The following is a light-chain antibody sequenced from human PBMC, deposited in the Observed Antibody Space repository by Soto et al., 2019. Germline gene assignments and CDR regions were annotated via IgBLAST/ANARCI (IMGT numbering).Light chain of an antibody. J-gene: IGLJ2*01. Sequence: QSALTQPAAVSGSPGHSITISCTGTSSDIGNYDFVSWYQQVPGTAPKALIYEASSRPSGVANRFSGAKSCNTASLTMSGLQAEDEAYYYCSSSTTSTSLILFGGGTKVTVL. CDR1: SSDIGNYDF. CDR3: SSSTTSTSLIL. CDR2: EAS. V-gene: IGLV2-14*01.